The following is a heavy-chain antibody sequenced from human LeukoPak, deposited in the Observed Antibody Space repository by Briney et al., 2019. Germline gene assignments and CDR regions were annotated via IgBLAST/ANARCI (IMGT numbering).Heavy chain of an antibody. CDR1: GFTFSHYA. CDR3: AKDAQRGFDYSNSLES. V-gene: IGHV3-33*06. CDR2: IWNDGSDK. D-gene: IGHD4-11*01. J-gene: IGHJ4*02. Sequence: GGSLRLSCVTSGFTFSHYAMHWVRQAPRQGLEWVAVIWNDGSDKYYGDSVKGRFTISRDNAKKTVYLQMNSLRVEETAVYYCAKDAQRGFDYSNSLESWGQGALVTVSS.